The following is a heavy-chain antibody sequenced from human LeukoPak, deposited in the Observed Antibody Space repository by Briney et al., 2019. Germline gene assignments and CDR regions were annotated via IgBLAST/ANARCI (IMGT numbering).Heavy chain of an antibody. CDR1: GYSISSGSY. CDR3: ARDRYYYDSSGFYSRDAFDI. D-gene: IGHD3-22*01. V-gene: IGHV4-38-2*02. J-gene: IGHJ3*02. Sequence: PSETLSLTCTVSGYSISSGSYWGWIRQPPGKGLEWIGSIYYSGSTYYNPSLKSRVTISVDTSKNQFSLKLSSVTAADTAVYYCARDRYYYDSSGFYSRDAFDIWGQGTLVTVSS. CDR2: IYYSGST.